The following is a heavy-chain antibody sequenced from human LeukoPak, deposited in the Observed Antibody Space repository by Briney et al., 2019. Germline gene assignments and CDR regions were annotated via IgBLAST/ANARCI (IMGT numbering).Heavy chain of an antibody. D-gene: IGHD5-18*01. CDR1: GGSFSGYY. Sequence: PSETLSLTCAVYGGSFSGYYWSWIRQPPGRGLEWIGEINHSGSTNYNPSLKSRVTISVDTSKNRFSLKLSSVTAADTAVYYCARVSGYSYGYPTLDYWGQGTLVTVSS. CDR2: INHSGST. V-gene: IGHV4-34*01. CDR3: ARVSGYSYGYPTLDY. J-gene: IGHJ4*02.